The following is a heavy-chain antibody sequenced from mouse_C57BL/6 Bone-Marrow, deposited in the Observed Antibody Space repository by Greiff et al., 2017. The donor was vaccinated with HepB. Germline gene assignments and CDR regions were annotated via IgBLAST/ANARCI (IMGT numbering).Heavy chain of an antibody. CDR2: IYPRSGNT. J-gene: IGHJ3*01. Sequence: QVQLQQSGAELARPGASVKLSCKASGYTFTSYGISWVKQRTGQGLEWIGEIYPRSGNTYYNEKFKGKATLTADKSSSTAYMELRSLTSEDSAVYFCAGDSSGSAWFAYWGQGTLVTVSA. V-gene: IGHV1-81*01. CDR1: GYTFTSYG. CDR3: AGDSSGSAWFAY. D-gene: IGHD3-2*02.